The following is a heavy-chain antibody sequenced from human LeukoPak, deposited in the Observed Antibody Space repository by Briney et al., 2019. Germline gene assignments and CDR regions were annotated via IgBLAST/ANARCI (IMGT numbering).Heavy chain of an antibody. J-gene: IGHJ4*02. V-gene: IGHV1-18*01. CDR3: ERGFRTAARGVIHFDY. CDR1: GFTFTTYW. D-gene: IGHD6-6*01. Sequence: ASVKLSCKASGFTFTTYWINWVRQAPGKGLEWMAWISAYNGNINYAHNLQGRVTMTTDTSTSTPYMELRSLRAEDTAVYYCERGFRTAARGVIHFDYWGQGTLVTVSS. CDR2: ISAYNGNI.